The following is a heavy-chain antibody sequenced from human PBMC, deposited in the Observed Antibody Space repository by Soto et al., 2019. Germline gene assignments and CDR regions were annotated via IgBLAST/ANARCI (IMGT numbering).Heavy chain of an antibody. V-gene: IGHV3-33*01. D-gene: IGHD3-10*01. CDR2: IWYDGSNK. CDR3: ATSPITMDLDP. CDR1: GFTFSSYG. J-gene: IGHJ5*02. Sequence: GGSLRLSCAASGFTFSSYGMHWVRQAPGKGLEWVAVIWYDGSNKYYADSVKGRFTISRDNSKNTLYLKMNSLRAEETAVYYCATSPITMDLDPWGQGTLVTVSS.